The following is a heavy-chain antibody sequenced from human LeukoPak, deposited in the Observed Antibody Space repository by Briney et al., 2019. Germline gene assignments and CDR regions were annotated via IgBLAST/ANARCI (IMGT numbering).Heavy chain of an antibody. V-gene: IGHV3-21*01. CDR3: ARDYGSPLKSYDILTGYSDY. CDR1: GFTFSSYS. D-gene: IGHD3-9*01. J-gene: IGHJ4*02. CDR2: ISSSSSYI. Sequence: GGSLRLSCAASGFTFSSYSMNWVRQAPGRGLEWVSSISSSSSYIYYADSVKGRFTISRDNAKNSLYLQMNSLRAEDTAVYYCARDYGSPLKSYDILTGYSDYWGQGTLVTVSS.